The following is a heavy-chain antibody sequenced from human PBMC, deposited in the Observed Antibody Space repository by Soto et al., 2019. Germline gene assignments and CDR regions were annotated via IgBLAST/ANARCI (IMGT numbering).Heavy chain of an antibody. CDR3: AKDNSSGGYGMDV. Sequence: PGGSLRLSCAASGFTFSRYGMHWVRQAPGKGLEWVAIIWYDGSNKYYADSVKGRFTISRDNSKNTLYLQMNSLRAEDTAVYYCAKDNSSGGYGMDVWGQGTTVTVS. CDR2: IWYDGSNK. CDR1: GFTFSRYG. V-gene: IGHV3-33*06. J-gene: IGHJ6*02. D-gene: IGHD6-19*01.